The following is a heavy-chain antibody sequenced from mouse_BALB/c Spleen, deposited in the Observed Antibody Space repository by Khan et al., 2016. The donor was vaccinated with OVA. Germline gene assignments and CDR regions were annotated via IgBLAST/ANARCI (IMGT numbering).Heavy chain of an antibody. V-gene: IGHV3-2*02. Sequence: EVQLQESGPGLVKPSQSLSLTCTVTGYSITSDYAWNWIRQFPGNRLEWMGYISYSGSTNYNPSLKSRISITRDTSKNQFFLQLNSVTTEDTATYYCATTRFYYRYSFFDSWGQGTTLTVSS. CDR2: ISYSGST. CDR1: GYSITSDYA. D-gene: IGHD2-14*01. J-gene: IGHJ2*01. CDR3: ATTRFYYRYSFFDS.